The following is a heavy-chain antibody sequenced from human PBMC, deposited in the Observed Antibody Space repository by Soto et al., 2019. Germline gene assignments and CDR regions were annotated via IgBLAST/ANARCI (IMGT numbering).Heavy chain of an antibody. D-gene: IGHD6-6*01. V-gene: IGHV3-21*01. CDR1: GFTFSDYS. J-gene: IGHJ6*02. CDR3: ARDEEARPYFYGMDV. CDR2: ITSSSSYI. Sequence: VGSLRLSCAASGFTFSDYSMNWFRQAPVNGLEWVSSITSSSSYIYYSDSMKGRFTISRDNAKNSLYLQMNSLRAEDTAVYYCARDEEARPYFYGMDVWGQGTTVTVSS.